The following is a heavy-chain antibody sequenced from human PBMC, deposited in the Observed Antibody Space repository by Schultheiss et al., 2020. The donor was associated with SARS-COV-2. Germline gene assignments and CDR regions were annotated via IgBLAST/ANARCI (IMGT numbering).Heavy chain of an antibody. CDR3: ARDYYDTSGYAFDY. CDR2: IYHSGSA. Sequence: GSLRLSCAASGFTFSSYAMSWVRQAPGKGLEWIGNIYHSGSAYYNPSLKSRVTISVDTSKNQFSLKLSSVTAADTAVYYCARDYYDTSGYAFDYWGQGTLVTVSS. CDR1: GFTFSSYA. D-gene: IGHD3-22*01. J-gene: IGHJ4*02. V-gene: IGHV4-38-2*02.